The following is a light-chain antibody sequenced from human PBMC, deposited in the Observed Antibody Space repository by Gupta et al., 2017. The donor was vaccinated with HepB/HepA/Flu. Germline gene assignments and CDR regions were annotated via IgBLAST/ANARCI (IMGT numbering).Light chain of an antibody. CDR2: WGS. CDR1: QSLLHRNVYNY. Sequence: DIVMTQSPLSLSVTPGEPASISCRSSQSLLHRNVYNYLNWYLQKPGQSPQLLIYWGSKRAYGVPDRFRDSGSGTDFTLKSRRGEAEDVGVYYCMHGLQTRTFGKGTKVEIK. V-gene: IGKV2-28*01. CDR3: MHGLQTRT. J-gene: IGKJ1*01.